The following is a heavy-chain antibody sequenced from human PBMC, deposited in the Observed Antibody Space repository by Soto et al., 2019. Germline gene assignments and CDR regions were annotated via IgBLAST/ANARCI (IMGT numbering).Heavy chain of an antibody. Sequence: QVQLVQSGAELKKPGASVSLSCKASGFSFNTYYIHWVRQSPGEGLQLMGVINTSNGFTSFPQKVQGRVSMTADMSTTTVYLELSSLKSEDTAVDFCARDWPDTYCGGDCPLGYYYHGMAVWGQGTAVTVSS. V-gene: IGHV1-46*02. CDR1: GFSFNTYY. CDR2: INTSNGFT. D-gene: IGHD2-21*02. CDR3: ARDWPDTYCGGDCPLGYYYHGMAV. J-gene: IGHJ6*02.